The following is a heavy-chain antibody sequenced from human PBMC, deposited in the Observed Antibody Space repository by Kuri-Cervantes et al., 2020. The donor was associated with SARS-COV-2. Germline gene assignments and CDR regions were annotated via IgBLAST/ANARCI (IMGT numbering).Heavy chain of an antibody. D-gene: IGHD3-22*01. CDR1: GGSFSGYY. CDR2: INHSGIT. CDR3: ARGGDPMIANLRH. J-gene: IGHJ1*01. Sequence: GSLRLSCAVYGGSFSGYYWSWIRQSPGKGLAWIGEINHSGITNYNPSLKSRVTISVDTSKNQFSLKLSSVTAADTAVYYCARGGDPMIANLRHWGQGTLVTVSS. V-gene: IGHV4-34*01.